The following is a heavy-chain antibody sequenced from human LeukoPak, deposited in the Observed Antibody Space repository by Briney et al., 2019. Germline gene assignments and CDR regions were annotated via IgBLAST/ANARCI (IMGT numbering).Heavy chain of an antibody. CDR1: GYTFTGYY. CDR2: INSNSGGT. D-gene: IGHD2-2*01. J-gene: IGHJ6*02. V-gene: IGHV1-2*02. Sequence: ASVKVSCKASGYTFTGYYMHWVRQAPGQGLEGMGWINSNSGGTNYAQKFKGRVTMPRDTSISTAYMELSRLRSDDTAVYYCSRDRDGLLDVWGQGATVTVSS. CDR3: SRDRDGLLDV.